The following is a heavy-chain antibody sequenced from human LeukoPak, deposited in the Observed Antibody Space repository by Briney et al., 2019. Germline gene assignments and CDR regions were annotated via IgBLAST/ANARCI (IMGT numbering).Heavy chain of an antibody. D-gene: IGHD3-10*01. V-gene: IGHV4-59*01. Sequence: SETLSLTCTVSGGSLSSYYWSWIRQPPGKGLEWIGYVYYSGSTNYNPSLKSRVTISVDTSKNQFSLKLSSVTAADTAVYYCAGGGTIRTMVLWGQGTLVTVSS. CDR3: AGGGTIRTMVL. CDR2: VYYSGST. CDR1: GGSLSSYY. J-gene: IGHJ4*02.